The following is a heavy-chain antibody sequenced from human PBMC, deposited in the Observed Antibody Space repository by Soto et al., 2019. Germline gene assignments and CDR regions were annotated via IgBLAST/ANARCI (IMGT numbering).Heavy chain of an antibody. CDR3: ARDGGEGPSSSWYDSPGY. CDR1: GFTFSSYA. J-gene: IGHJ4*02. V-gene: IGHV3-30-3*01. CDR2: ISYDGSNK. D-gene: IGHD6-13*01. Sequence: QVQLVESGGGVVQPGRSLRLSCAASGFTFSSYAMHWVRQAPGKGLEWVAVISYDGSNKYYADSVKGRFTISRDNSKNALYLQRNSLRAEDTAVYYCARDGGEGPSSSWYDSPGYWGQGTLVTVSS.